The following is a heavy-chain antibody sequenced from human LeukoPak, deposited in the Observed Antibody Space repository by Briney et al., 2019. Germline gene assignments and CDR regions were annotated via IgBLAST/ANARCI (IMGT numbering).Heavy chain of an antibody. Sequence: GGSLRLSCAASGFTFSTYWMSWVRQAPGKGLEWVAVISYDGSNKYYADSVKGRFTISRDNSKNTLYLQMNSLRAEDTAVYYCARDGGQLTGFDYWGQGTLVTVSS. CDR2: ISYDGSNK. D-gene: IGHD6-6*01. CDR3: ARDGGQLTGFDY. CDR1: GFTFSTYW. V-gene: IGHV3-30-3*01. J-gene: IGHJ4*02.